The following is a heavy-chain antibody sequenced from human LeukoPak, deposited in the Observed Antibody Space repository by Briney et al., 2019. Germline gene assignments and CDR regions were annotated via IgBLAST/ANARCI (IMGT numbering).Heavy chain of an antibody. D-gene: IGHD6-13*01. V-gene: IGHV3-48*03. J-gene: IGHJ4*02. CDR3: ARDLHSSSWFAFDY. CDR1: GFTFSSYE. Sequence: GGSLRLSCAASGFTFSSYEMNWVRQAPGEGLEWVSYISSRGSTIYYADSVKGRFTISRDNAKNSLYLQMNSLRAEDAAVYYCARDLHSSSWFAFDYWGQGTLVTVSS. CDR2: ISSRGSTI.